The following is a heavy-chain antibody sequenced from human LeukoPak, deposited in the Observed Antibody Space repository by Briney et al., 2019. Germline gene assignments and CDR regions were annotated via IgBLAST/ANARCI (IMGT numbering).Heavy chain of an antibody. Sequence: PGGSLRLSCAASGFTFTNHYMDWVRQAPGMGPEWIARTTNTPNAYTTAYAASVRGRFTVSRDDSKSLLHLQMSSLKTDDTAVYYCGRDTATAIDYWGRGTLVTVSS. CDR3: GRDTATAIDY. V-gene: IGHV3-72*01. CDR1: GFTFTNHY. CDR2: TTNTPNAYTT. D-gene: IGHD5-18*01. J-gene: IGHJ4*02.